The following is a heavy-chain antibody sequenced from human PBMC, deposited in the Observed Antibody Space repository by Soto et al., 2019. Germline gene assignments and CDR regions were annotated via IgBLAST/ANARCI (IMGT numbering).Heavy chain of an antibody. D-gene: IGHD2-15*01. CDR1: GFFISSGNY. CDR2: IFHGGNT. J-gene: IGHJ3*01. V-gene: IGHV4-38-2*01. CDR3: ARARWYDAFDV. Sequence: SKTLSLTCAVFGFFISSGNYWGWIRKPPGKGLEWIGSIFHGGNTYYNPSLKSRVTISVDMSKNQFSLKLNSVTAADTAVYYCARARWYDAFDVWGQGTVVTVS.